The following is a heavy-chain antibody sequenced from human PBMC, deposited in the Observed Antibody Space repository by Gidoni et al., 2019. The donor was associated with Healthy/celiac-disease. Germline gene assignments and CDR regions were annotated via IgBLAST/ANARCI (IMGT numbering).Heavy chain of an antibody. CDR3: ARDQGPPGAYELGGMDV. J-gene: IGHJ6*02. V-gene: IGHV4-30-4*01. CDR2: IYYSGST. CDR1: GGSISSGDYH. D-gene: IGHD3-3*01. Sequence: QVQLQESGPGLVKPSQTLSLTCTVSGGSISSGDYHWSWIRQPPGKGLEWIGYIYYSGSTYYNPSLKSRVTISVDTSKNQFSLKLSSVTAADTAVYYCARDQGPPGAYELGGMDVWGQGTTVTVSS.